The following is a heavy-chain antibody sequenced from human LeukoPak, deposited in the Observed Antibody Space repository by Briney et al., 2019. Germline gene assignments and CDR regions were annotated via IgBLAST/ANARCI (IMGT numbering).Heavy chain of an antibody. V-gene: IGHV3-23*01. CDR2: ISDSGVST. CDR3: ARGEYYYYGMDV. J-gene: IGHJ6*02. Sequence: GGSLRLSCAASGFTFSSYAMSWVRQAPGKGLEWVSAISDSGVSTYYADAVKGRFTISRDNAKNTLYLQMNSLRAEDTAVYYCARGEYYYYGMDVWGQGTTVTVSS. CDR1: GFTFSSYA.